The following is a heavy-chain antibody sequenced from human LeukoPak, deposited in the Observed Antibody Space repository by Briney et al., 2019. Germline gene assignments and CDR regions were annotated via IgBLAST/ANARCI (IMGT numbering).Heavy chain of an antibody. CDR2: TYYRSKWFN. Sequence: SQTLSLTCDISGDSVSNNSTTWNWIRQSPSRGLEWLGRTYYRSKWFNDYAVSVKGRITINPDTSKNQFSLQLNSVTPEDTAVYYYARGTAVAGPEDYWGQGTLVTVSS. D-gene: IGHD6-19*01. CDR1: GDSVSNNSTT. J-gene: IGHJ4*02. V-gene: IGHV6-1*01. CDR3: ARGTAVAGPEDY.